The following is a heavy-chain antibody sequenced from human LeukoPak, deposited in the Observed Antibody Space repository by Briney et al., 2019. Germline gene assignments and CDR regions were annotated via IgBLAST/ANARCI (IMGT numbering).Heavy chain of an antibody. CDR3: ARDFGHWELNGGYYFDY. Sequence: GGSLRLSCAASGFTFSNYGMDWVRRAPGKGLEWVSGIGGRGDRTYFADSVKGRFAISRDNSKNTMYLQMSSLRAEDTAVYYCARDFGHWELNGGYYFDYWGQGTLVTVSS. CDR1: GFTFSNYG. CDR2: IGGRGDRT. J-gene: IGHJ4*02. D-gene: IGHD1-26*01. V-gene: IGHV3-23*01.